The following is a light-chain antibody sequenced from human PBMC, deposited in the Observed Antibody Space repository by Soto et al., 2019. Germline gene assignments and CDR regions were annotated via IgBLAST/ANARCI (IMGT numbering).Light chain of an antibody. CDR3: QVWDSSSDRDVV. Sequence: SYELTQPRSVSVAPGKTARITCGGNNIGSKSVHWYQQKPGQAPVLVIYYDSDRPSGIPERFSGSNSGNTATLTISRVEAGDEADYYCQVWDSSSDRDVVFGGGTKLTVL. J-gene: IGLJ2*01. CDR1: NIGSKS. CDR2: YDS. V-gene: IGLV3-21*04.